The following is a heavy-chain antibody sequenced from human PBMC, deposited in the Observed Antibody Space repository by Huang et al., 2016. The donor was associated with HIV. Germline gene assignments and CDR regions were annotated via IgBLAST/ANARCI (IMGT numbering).Heavy chain of an antibody. D-gene: IGHD2-15*01. CDR3: ARRRRGGFDI. CDR1: RYNFAGYW. J-gene: IGHJ3*02. V-gene: IGHV5-51*03. Sequence: EVQLVQSGAEVKRPGESLQVSCTGSRYNFAGYWSGWVRQMPWHGLVWMGSSDFDDSDDRDSPSLQGQVTISADTSLDSTYLQGTSLRASDTAIFYCARRRRGGFDIWGQGTLVTVSS. CDR2: SDFDDSDD.